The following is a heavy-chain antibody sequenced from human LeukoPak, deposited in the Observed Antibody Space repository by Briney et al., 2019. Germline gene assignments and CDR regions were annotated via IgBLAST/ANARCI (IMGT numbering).Heavy chain of an antibody. J-gene: IGHJ4*02. CDR1: GYTFTGYY. Sequence: ASVKVSCKASGYTFTGYYMHWVRQAPGQGLDWMGLINANRGGTNYDQKLQGRVTMTTDTSTRTAYMELRSLRSDDTAVYYCARDSYGFFNPPLGIDYWGQGTLVTVSS. V-gene: IGHV1-2*02. CDR3: ARDSYGFFNPPLGIDY. D-gene: IGHD5-18*01. CDR2: INANRGGT.